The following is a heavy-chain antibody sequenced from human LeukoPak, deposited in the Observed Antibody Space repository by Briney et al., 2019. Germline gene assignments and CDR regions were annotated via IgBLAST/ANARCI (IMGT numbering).Heavy chain of an antibody. V-gene: IGHV3-23*01. D-gene: IGHD3-3*01. Sequence: GGSLRLSCAASGFTFGSYAMSWVRQAPGKGPEWVSAISGSGGSTYYADSVKGRFSISRDNSKNTLYLQMNSLRAEDTAVYYCAKNVRALRFLEWAYYFDYWGQGTLVTVSS. J-gene: IGHJ4*02. CDR2: ISGSGGST. CDR1: GFTFGSYA. CDR3: AKNVRALRFLEWAYYFDY.